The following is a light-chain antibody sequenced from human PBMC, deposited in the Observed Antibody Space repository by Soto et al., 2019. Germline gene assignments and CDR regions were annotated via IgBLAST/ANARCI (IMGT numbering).Light chain of an antibody. J-gene: IGKJ1*01. CDR2: DAS. CDR1: QSVSSY. V-gene: IGKV3-11*01. CDR3: QQRTNWPPWT. Sequence: EIVLTQSPATLSLSPGERATLSCRASQSVSSYLDWDQQKPGQAPRLLIYDASNRATGTPARFSGSGSGTDFTLTMSSLEPEDFAVYYCQQRTNWPPWTFGQGTKVEIK.